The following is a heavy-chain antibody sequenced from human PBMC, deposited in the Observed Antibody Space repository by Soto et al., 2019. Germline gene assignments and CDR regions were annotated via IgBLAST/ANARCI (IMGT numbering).Heavy chain of an antibody. J-gene: IGHJ4*02. CDR2: ISSSSTI. D-gene: IGHD3-10*01. V-gene: IGHV3-48*02. Sequence: GGSLRLSCAASGFTFSSYSMNWVRQAPGKGPEWVSYISSSSTIYYADSVKGRFTISRDNAKNSLYLQMNSLRDEDTAVYYCARDLEPYYYGSGILDYWGRGTLVTVSS. CDR3: ARDLEPYYYGSGILDY. CDR1: GFTFSSYS.